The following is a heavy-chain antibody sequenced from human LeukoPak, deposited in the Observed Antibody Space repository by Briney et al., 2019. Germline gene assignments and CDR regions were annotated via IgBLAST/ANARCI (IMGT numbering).Heavy chain of an antibody. D-gene: IGHD6-25*01. J-gene: IGHJ4*02. Sequence: SETLSLTCTVSGGSIRSSYYYWGWIRQPPGKGLEWIGSIYDSGSTYYNPSLKSRVTISVDTSKNHFSLKMSSVTAADTAVYYCARSSGTGTFSYWGQGTLVTVSS. V-gene: IGHV4-39*02. CDR2: IYDSGST. CDR3: ARSSGTGTFSY. CDR1: GGSIRSSYYY.